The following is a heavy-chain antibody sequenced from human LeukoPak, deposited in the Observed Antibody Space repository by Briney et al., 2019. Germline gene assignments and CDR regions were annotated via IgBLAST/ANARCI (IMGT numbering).Heavy chain of an antibody. CDR1: GYRFTSYW. J-gene: IGHJ4*02. D-gene: IGHD6-13*01. V-gene: IGHV5-51*01. Sequence: GESLKISCKGSGYRFTSYWIGGVRQMPGKGLEWMGIIYPGDSDTRYSPSFQGQVTISAGKSISTAYLQWSSLKASDTAMYYCARHPRIAAAEIDYWGQGTLVTVSS. CDR2: IYPGDSDT. CDR3: ARHPRIAAAEIDY.